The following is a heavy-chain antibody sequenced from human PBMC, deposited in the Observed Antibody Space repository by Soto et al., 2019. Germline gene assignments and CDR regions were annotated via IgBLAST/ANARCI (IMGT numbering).Heavy chain of an antibody. V-gene: IGHV4-4*07. J-gene: IGHJ4*02. Sequence: SETLSLSCTVSGGSISSDYWSWIQQPAGKGLGWIGRIYTSGSTNYNPSLKSRVTMSVDTSKNQFSLKLSSVTAADTAVYYCARGDVVVPAALDYWGEGTLVTVS. CDR1: GGSISSDY. D-gene: IGHD2-2*01. CDR3: ARGDVVVPAALDY. CDR2: IYTSGST.